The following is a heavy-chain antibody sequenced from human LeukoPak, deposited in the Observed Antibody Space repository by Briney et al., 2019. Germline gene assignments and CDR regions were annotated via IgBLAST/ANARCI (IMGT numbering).Heavy chain of an antibody. D-gene: IGHD3-22*01. CDR1: GFTFSSYA. CDR2: ISGSGVST. Sequence: GGSLRLSCAASGFTFSSYAMSWVRQAPGKGLEWVSAISGSGVSTYYADYVKGRFTISRDNSKNTLYLQMNSLRAEDTAVYYCAKKTLYYDSKDWGQGTLVTVSS. V-gene: IGHV3-23*01. CDR3: AKKTLYYDSKD. J-gene: IGHJ4*02.